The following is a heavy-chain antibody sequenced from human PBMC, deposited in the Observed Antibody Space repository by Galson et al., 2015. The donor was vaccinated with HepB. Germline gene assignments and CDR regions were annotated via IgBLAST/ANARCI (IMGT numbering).Heavy chain of an antibody. CDR2: ISGNTIDT. CDR3: ARGGVGDPIDH. CDR1: GFTFNDYY. V-gene: IGHV3-11*06. D-gene: IGHD3-10*01. Sequence: SLRLSCAASGFTFNDYYMSWIRQAPGKGLEWVSYISGNTIDTNDADSVKGRFTISRDNAEKSLYLQMNSLRAEDTAVYYCARGGVGDPIDHWGQGTLVTVSS. J-gene: IGHJ4*02.